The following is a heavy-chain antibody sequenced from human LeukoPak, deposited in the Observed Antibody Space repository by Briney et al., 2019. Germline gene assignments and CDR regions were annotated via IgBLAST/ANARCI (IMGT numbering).Heavy chain of an antibody. CDR2: ISSTDSTM. Sequence: GGSLRLSCAASGFTFSNYYMTWLRQAPGKGLEWVSYISSTDSTMYYADSVKGRFTISRDSTKNSLFLQMNSLRAEDTAMYYCARAVERSLDYWGQGTLVTVSS. V-gene: IGHV3-11*01. J-gene: IGHJ4*02. CDR1: GFTFSNYY. CDR3: ARAVERSLDY.